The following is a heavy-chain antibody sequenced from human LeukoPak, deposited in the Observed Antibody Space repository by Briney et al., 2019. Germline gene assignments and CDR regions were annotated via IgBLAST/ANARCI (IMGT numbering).Heavy chain of an antibody. Sequence: GGSLRLSCAASGFTFSRFWMHWVRQAPGKGLVWVSRINSDGSNTNYADSVKGRSTISRDNAKNTLYLQMNSLRAEDTAVYYCAELGITMIGGVWGKGTTVTISS. CDR2: INSDGSNT. V-gene: IGHV3-74*01. CDR1: GFTFSRFW. J-gene: IGHJ6*04. CDR3: AELGITMIGGV. D-gene: IGHD3-10*02.